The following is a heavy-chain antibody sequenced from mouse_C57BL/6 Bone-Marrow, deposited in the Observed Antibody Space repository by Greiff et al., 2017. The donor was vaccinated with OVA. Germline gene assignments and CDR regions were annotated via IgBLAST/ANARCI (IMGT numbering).Heavy chain of an antibody. CDR1: GYAFSSSW. V-gene: IGHV1-82*01. Sequence: QVQLKQSGPELVKPGASVKISCKASGYAFSSSWMNWVKQRPGKGLEWIGRIYPGDGDTNYNGKFKGKATLTADKSSSTAYMQLSSLTSEDSAVYFCARGGIPPTERYFDVWGTGTTVTVSS. J-gene: IGHJ1*03. D-gene: IGHD1-1*01. CDR2: IYPGDGDT. CDR3: ARGGIPPTERYFDV.